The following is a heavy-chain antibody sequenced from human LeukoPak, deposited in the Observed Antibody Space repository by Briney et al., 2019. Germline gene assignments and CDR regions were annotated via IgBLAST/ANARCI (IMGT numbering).Heavy chain of an antibody. D-gene: IGHD5-18*01. CDR1: GFTFSTYA. V-gene: IGHV3-23*01. CDR2: MSGVGGNT. CDR3: TTGAWIQLWLADY. J-gene: IGHJ4*02. Sequence: PGGSLRLSCAASGFTFSTYAMSWVRQAPGKGLEWVSTMSGVGGNTYYADSVKGRFTISRDNSKNTLYLQMNSLKAEDTAVYYCTTGAWIQLWLADYWGRGTPVTVSS.